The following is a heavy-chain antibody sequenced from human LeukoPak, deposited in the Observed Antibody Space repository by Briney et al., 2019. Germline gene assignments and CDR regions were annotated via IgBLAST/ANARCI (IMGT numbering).Heavy chain of an antibody. V-gene: IGHV3-21*01. Sequence: GGSLRLXCAASGFTYSSYSMNWVRRAPGKGLESVSSISSSSSYIYYADSVKGRFTISRDNAKNSLYLQMNSLRAEDTAVYYCARDLSIAARIPFDYWGQGTLVTVSS. J-gene: IGHJ4*02. CDR3: ARDLSIAARIPFDY. CDR1: GFTYSSYS. CDR2: ISSSSSYI. D-gene: IGHD6-6*01.